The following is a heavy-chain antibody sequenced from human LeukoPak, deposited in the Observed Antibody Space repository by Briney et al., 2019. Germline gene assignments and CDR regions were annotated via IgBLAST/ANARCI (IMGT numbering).Heavy chain of an antibody. CDR2: IIPIFGTA. V-gene: IGHV1-69*13. CDR3: AREMGPLRTYYYYYMDV. Sequence: GASVKVSCKASGYTFTNYYMHWVRQAPGQGLEWMGGIIPIFGTANYAQKFQGRVTITADESTSTAYMELSSLRSEDTAVYYCAREMGPLRTYYYYYMDVWGKGTTVTVSS. CDR1: GYTFTNYY. D-gene: IGHD4-17*01. J-gene: IGHJ6*03.